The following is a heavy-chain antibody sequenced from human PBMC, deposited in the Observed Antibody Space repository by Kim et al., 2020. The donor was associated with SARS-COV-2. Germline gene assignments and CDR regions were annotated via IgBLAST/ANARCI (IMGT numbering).Heavy chain of an antibody. D-gene: IGHD3-10*01. Sequence: GGSLRLSCAASGFTFSNAWMSWVRQAPGKGLEWVGRIKSKTDGGTTDYAATVKGRFTISRDDSKHTLNLQMNSLKTEDTAVYYCTTTYYYGSGSYYSGDYWGRGTLVTVS. J-gene: IGHJ4*02. CDR1: GFTFSNAW. CDR3: TTTYYYGSGSYYSGDY. CDR2: IKSKTDGGTT. V-gene: IGHV3-15*01.